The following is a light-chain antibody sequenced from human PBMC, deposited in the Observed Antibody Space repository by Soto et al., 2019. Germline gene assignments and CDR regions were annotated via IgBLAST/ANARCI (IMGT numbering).Light chain of an antibody. CDR1: QSVSSY. V-gene: IGKV3-11*01. CDR2: DAS. CDR3: QQRSNWPLT. J-gene: IGKJ5*01. Sequence: ESVLTQSPATLGLSQGERATLCCRASQSVSSYFAWYPQTPGQAPRILIYDASNRATGIPARFSGMGSRTVFTLHLSRLPPEDLTVDSCQQRSNWPLTFGQGTRLEIK.